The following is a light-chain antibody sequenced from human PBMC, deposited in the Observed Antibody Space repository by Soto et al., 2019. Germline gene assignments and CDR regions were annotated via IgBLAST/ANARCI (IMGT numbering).Light chain of an antibody. CDR2: GAS. Sequence: EIVLTQSPGTLSLSPGERATLSCRASQRVSSSYLAWYQQKPCQAPRLLIYGASSRATGIPDRFSGSGSGTDFTLTISRLEPEDFAVYYCQQYGSSPRITFGQGTRLEIK. CDR3: QQYGSSPRIT. J-gene: IGKJ5*01. CDR1: QRVSSSY. V-gene: IGKV3-20*01.